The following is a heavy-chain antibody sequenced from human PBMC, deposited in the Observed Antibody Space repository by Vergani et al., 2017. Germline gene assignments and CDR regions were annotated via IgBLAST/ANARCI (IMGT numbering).Heavy chain of an antibody. V-gene: IGHV3-15*01. Sequence: EVQLVESGGGLVKPGGSLRLSCAASGFTFSNAWMSWVRQAPGKGLEWVGRIKSKTDGGTTDYAAPVKGRFTISRDDSKNTLYLQMNSLKTEDTAVYYCTTDHGYSYGIADAFDIWGQGTMVTVSS. J-gene: IGHJ3*02. CDR3: TTDHGYSYGIADAFDI. CDR2: IKSKTDGGTT. D-gene: IGHD5-18*01. CDR1: GFTFSNAW.